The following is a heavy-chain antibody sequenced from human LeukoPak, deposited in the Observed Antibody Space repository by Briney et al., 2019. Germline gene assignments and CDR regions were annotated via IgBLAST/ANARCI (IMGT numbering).Heavy chain of an antibody. J-gene: IGHJ4*02. CDR3: AKGTATVTSRFFGY. Sequence: PGGSLRLSCAASGFTFRYYAMHWVRQAPGKGLEWVSTISDNSGSTYYPDSVKGRFTISRNDSKNTLYLQMKSLRAEDTAVYYCAKGTATVTSRFFGYWGQGTLVTVSS. V-gene: IGHV3-23*01. CDR2: ISDNSGST. CDR1: GFTFRYYA. D-gene: IGHD2-21*02.